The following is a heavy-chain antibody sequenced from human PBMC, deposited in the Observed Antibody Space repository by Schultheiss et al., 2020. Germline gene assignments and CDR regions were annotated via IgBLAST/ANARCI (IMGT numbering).Heavy chain of an antibody. J-gene: IGHJ5*02. CDR3: AREGPSSGWYFGWFDP. V-gene: IGHV1-3*01. CDR2: INAGNGNT. Sequence: ASVKVSCKASGYTFTSYAMHWVRQAPGQRLEWMGWINAGNGNTKYSQKFQGRVTITRDTSASTAYMELSSLRSEDTAVYYCAREGPSSGWYFGWFDPWGQGTLVTVSS. CDR1: GYTFTSYA. D-gene: IGHD6-19*01.